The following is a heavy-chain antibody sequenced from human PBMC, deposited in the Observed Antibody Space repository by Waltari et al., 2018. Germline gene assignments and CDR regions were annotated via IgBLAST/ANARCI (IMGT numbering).Heavy chain of an antibody. V-gene: IGHV3-21*01. CDR3: ARRVGPVAMVSGYMDV. D-gene: IGHD2-2*01. J-gene: IGHJ6*03. CDR1: GFTFSSYS. CDR2: ISSSSSYI. Sequence: EVQLVESGGGLVKPGGSLRLSCAASGFTFSSYSMNWVRQAPGKGLEWVSSISSSSSYIYYADSAKGRLTISRDNAKNSLYLQMNSWRAEDTAVYYCARRVGPVAMVSGYMDVWGKGTTVTVSS.